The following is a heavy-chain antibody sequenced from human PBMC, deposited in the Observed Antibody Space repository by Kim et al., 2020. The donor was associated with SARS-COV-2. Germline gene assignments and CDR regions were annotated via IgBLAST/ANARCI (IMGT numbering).Heavy chain of an antibody. CDR1: GFIFSASG. V-gene: IGHV3-73*01. CDR3: TRQSAVTADY. J-gene: IGHJ4*02. CDR2: IRSKANNYAT. Sequence: GGSLRLSCAASGFIFSASGIHWVRQASGKGLGGVGRIRSKANNYATAYAASVNGRFTISRDDSKNTAYLQMNSRKTEDTAMYYCTRQSAVTADYWGKGT. D-gene: IGHD4-17*01.